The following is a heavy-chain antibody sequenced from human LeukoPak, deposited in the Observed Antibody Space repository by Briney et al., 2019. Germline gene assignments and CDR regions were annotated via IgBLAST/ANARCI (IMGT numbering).Heavy chain of an antibody. Sequence: GGSLRLSCAASGFTFSGYAMNWVRQAPGKGLEWVSGISGSGGSTYNAASVKGRFTISRDNSKNTLYLQMNSLRAEDTAVYYCAKDGRYCSSTSCYFSVWGQGTTVTVSS. V-gene: IGHV3-23*01. J-gene: IGHJ6*02. CDR2: ISGSGGST. CDR1: GFTFSGYA. D-gene: IGHD2-2*01. CDR3: AKDGRYCSSTSCYFSV.